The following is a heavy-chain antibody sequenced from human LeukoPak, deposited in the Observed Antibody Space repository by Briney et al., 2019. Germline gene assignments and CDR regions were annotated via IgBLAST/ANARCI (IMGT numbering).Heavy chain of an antibody. CDR1: GYTFTSYA. CDR3: VRWGVRGGDY. D-gene: IGHD3-10*01. J-gene: IGHJ4*02. CDR2: INADNGNS. Sequence: ASVKVSCKASGYTFTSYALHWVRQAPGQTFEWMGRINADNGNSKYSQKFQGRVTITRDTSASTVYMELSSLTSKDSAVYYCVRWGVRGGDYWGQGTLVIVSA. V-gene: IGHV1-3*01.